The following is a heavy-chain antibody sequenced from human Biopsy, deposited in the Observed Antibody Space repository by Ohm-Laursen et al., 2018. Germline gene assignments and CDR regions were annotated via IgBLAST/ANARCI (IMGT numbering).Heavy chain of an antibody. D-gene: IGHD5-12*01. Sequence: SDTLSLTCTVSGVSISTYYWSWIRQSPGRGLEWIAYIYYSGSTDYNPPLKSRVTISLDTSKNQFSLKLSSVTAADTAIYYCAREAIGVATAFDIWGQGTMVTVSS. CDR1: GVSISTYY. CDR3: AREAIGVATAFDI. J-gene: IGHJ3*02. CDR2: IYYSGST. V-gene: IGHV4-59*01.